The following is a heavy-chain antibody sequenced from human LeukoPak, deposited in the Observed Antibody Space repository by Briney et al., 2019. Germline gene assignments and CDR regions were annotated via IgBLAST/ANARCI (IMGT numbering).Heavy chain of an antibody. V-gene: IGHV3-30-3*01. Sequence: PGTSLRLSCAASGFTFSNHDLHWVRQAPGQGLEWKTGISTDGSYKSYAGSVKGRFTISRDNSKNTLYLQMNSLRAEDTAVYCCARETGSPGAFDIWGQGTMVTVSS. CDR2: ISTDGSYK. D-gene: IGHD1-26*01. CDR1: GFTFSNHD. J-gene: IGHJ3*02. CDR3: ARETGSPGAFDI.